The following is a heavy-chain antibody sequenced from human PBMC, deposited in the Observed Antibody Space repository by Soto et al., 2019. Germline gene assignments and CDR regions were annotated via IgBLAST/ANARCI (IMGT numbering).Heavy chain of an antibody. CDR1: GFTFGSYA. J-gene: IGHJ4*02. Sequence: PGGSLRLSCAGSGFTFGSYARSWVRQAPGKGLEWVAVIWYDGSNKYYADSVKGRFTISRDNSKKTLYLQMNSLRAEDTAVYYCARAPRRWLSSPYYFFYWGKGTLVPVSP. CDR2: IWYDGSNK. CDR3: ARAPRRWLSSPYYFFY. D-gene: IGHD5-12*01. V-gene: IGHV3-33*08.